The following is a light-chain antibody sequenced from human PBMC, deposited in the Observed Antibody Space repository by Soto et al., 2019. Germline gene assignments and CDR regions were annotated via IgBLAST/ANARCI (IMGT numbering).Light chain of an antibody. CDR2: WAS. J-gene: IGKJ1*01. Sequence: DIVMTQSPDSLTLSLGERATINCKSSKSVFSRFRNKNYLGWFQQKPGQTPRLLIYWASTRESGVPDRFSGSGSGTDFTLTISSLQAEDVAVYYCQQYYSTPWTFGQGTKVDIK. V-gene: IGKV4-1*01. CDR3: QQYYSTPWT. CDR1: KSVFSRFRNKNY.